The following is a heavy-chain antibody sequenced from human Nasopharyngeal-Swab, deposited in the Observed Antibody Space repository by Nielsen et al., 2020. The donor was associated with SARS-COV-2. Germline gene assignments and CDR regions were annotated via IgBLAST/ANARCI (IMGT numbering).Heavy chain of an antibody. J-gene: IGHJ3*02. Sequence: WIRQPPGKGLEWVSGISGGVDSTYYADSVKGRFTISRDNSKNTLYLLMNSLRVEDTAVYYCAKAVGSVYDTSGHYNAFDIWGQGTTGTVSS. D-gene: IGHD3-22*01. CDR3: AKAVGSVYDTSGHYNAFDI. CDR2: ISGGVDST. V-gene: IGHV3-23*01.